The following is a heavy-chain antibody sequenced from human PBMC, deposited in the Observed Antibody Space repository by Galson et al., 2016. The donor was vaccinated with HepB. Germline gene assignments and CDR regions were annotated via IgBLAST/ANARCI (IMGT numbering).Heavy chain of an antibody. D-gene: IGHD7-27*01. CDR3: ARSLGLGPDDAFDI. J-gene: IGHJ3*02. V-gene: IGHV4-61*05. Sequence: SETLSLTCTVSGGSIRSSSYYWGWIRQPPGKGLEWIGYIHNTGSTKYNPSLKSRVTMSVDTSKNQFSLKVNSVTAADTAVYYCARSLGLGPDDAFDIWGQGTMVTVSS. CDR1: GGSIRSSSYY. CDR2: IHNTGST.